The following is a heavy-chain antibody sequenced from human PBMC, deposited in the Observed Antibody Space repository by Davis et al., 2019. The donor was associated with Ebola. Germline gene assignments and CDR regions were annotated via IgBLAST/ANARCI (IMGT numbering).Heavy chain of an antibody. V-gene: IGHV3-33*01. Sequence: GGSLRLSCAASGFTFSSYGMHWVRQAPGTGLEWVAVIWYNGNNKYYADSAKGRFTISRDTSKNTVYLEMNNLRPEDTAVYYCARDVGSAWRWFDPWGQGTLVTVSS. D-gene: IGHD6-19*01. CDR2: IWYNGNNK. J-gene: IGHJ5*02. CDR3: ARDVGSAWRWFDP. CDR1: GFTFSSYG.